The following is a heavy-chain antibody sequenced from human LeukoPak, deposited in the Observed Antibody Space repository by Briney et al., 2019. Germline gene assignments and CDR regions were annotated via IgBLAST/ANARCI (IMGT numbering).Heavy chain of an antibody. D-gene: IGHD3-3*01. CDR2: IYYSGST. J-gene: IGHJ6*02. V-gene: IGHV4-59*01. CDR1: GASFQSYY. CDR3: AREPRQFWPYGMDV. Sequence: SETLSLTCSVSGASFQSYYWSWIRQPPGKGLEWIGYIYYSGSTNYNPSLKSRVTISVDTSKNQFSLKLSSVTAADTAVYYCAREPRQFWPYGMDVWGQGTTVTVSS.